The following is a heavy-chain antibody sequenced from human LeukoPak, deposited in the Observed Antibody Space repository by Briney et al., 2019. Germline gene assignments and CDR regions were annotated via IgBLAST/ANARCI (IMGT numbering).Heavy chain of an antibody. CDR3: VCDRGNFDSFDF. D-gene: IGHD3-3*02. V-gene: IGHV5-51*01. Sequence: GESLKISCKGSGYSFTSYWIGWVRQMPGKGLEWMGIIYPGDSDTRYSPSFHGQVTMSADKSISTAYLQWSSLKASDTAVYYCVCDRGNFDSFDFWGQGTLVTVSS. J-gene: IGHJ4*02. CDR2: IYPGDSDT. CDR1: GYSFTSYW.